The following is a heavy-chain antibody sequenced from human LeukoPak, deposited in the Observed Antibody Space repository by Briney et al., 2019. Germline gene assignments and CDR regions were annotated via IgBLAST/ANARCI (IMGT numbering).Heavy chain of an antibody. D-gene: IGHD1-26*01. V-gene: IGHV4-39*07. CDR1: GGSISSTSYY. J-gene: IGHJ2*01. CDR3: ARAWYSGSYDSYLYFDL. Sequence: SETLSLTCAVSGGSISSTSYYWGWIRQTPGKGLEWIGSISYSGSTYYNPSLKSRVTILVDTSKNQFSLKLSSVTAADTAVYYCARAWYSGSYDSYLYFDLWGRGTLVTVSS. CDR2: ISYSGST.